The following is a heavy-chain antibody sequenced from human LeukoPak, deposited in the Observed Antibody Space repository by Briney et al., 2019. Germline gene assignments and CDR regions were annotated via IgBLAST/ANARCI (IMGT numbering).Heavy chain of an antibody. D-gene: IGHD3-22*01. CDR2: INHSGST. J-gene: IGHJ4*02. CDR3: ARRRGYYYNFDY. CDR1: GGSFSGYY. V-gene: IGHV4-34*01. Sequence: PSETLSLTCAVYGGSFSGYYWSWIRQPPGKGLEWIGEINHSGSTNYNPSLKSRVTISVDTSKNQFSLKLSSVTAADTAVYYCARRRGYYYNFDYWGQGTLVTVSS.